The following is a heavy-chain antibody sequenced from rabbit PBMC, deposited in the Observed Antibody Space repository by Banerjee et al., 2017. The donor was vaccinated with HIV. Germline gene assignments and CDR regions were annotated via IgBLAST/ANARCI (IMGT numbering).Heavy chain of an antibody. J-gene: IGHJ4*01. V-gene: IGHV1S45*01. CDR2: INTSSGNT. D-gene: IGHD4-1*01. CDR3: ARDLAGVIGWNFSL. CDR1: GFSFSNKYV. Sequence: QEQLEESGGDLVKPEGSLTLTCTASGFSFSNKYVMCWVRQAPGKGLEWIACINTSSGNTVYASWAKGRFSISKTSSSTGSLQMTSLTSAYTATYFFARDLAGVIGWNFSLWGSGTLVTVS.